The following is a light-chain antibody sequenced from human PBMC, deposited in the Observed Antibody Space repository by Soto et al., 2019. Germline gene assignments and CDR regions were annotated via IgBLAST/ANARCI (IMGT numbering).Light chain of an antibody. J-gene: IGKJ3*01. V-gene: IGKV3-15*01. CDR2: NAA. CDR3: QQYYKWPPFT. CDR1: QRIDTS. Sequence: EIVMTQSPATLSVSPGERATLSCRASQRIDTSLAWYQQRPGQAPRLLLYNAATRATGIPASFSGRGFGTEFTLTISSLQSEDFALYYCQQYYKWPPFTFGPGTKVDI.